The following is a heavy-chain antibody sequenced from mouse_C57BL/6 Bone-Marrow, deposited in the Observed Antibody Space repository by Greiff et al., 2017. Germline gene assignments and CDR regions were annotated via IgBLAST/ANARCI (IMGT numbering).Heavy chain of an antibody. D-gene: IGHD1-1*02. CDR2: INPNNGGT. CDR3: ARARGLLRPYWYFDV. Sequence: EVQLQQSGPELVKPGASVKIPCKASGYTFTDYNMDWVKQSPGKSLEWIGDINPNNGGTIYNQKFKGKATLTVDKSSSTAYMELRSLTSEDTAVYYCARARGLLRPYWYFDVWGTGTTVTVSA. CDR1: GYTFTDYN. V-gene: IGHV1-18*01. J-gene: IGHJ1*03.